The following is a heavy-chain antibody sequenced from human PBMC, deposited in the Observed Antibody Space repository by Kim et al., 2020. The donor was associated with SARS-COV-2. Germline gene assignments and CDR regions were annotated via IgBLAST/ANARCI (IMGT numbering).Heavy chain of an antibody. Sequence: ASVKVSCKASGYTFTSYDMNWLRQAPGQGPEWMGWVNPNSHNTGYAQNFQGRVTMTIDTPITTAYMELSSLRPEDTAVYYCATTKVGADKVYFEYWGQGT. CDR2: VNPNSHNT. D-gene: IGHD1-26*01. CDR3: ATTKVGADKVYFEY. J-gene: IGHJ4*02. CDR1: GYTFTSYD. V-gene: IGHV1-8*01.